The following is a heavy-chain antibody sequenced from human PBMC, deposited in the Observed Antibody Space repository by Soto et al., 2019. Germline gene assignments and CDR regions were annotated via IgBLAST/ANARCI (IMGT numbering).Heavy chain of an antibody. CDR2: INSDGSST. CDR1: GFTFSSYW. J-gene: IGHJ6*02. CDR3: AREGYDFWSGRSPYYYGMDV. V-gene: IGHV3-74*01. D-gene: IGHD3-3*01. Sequence: PGGSLRLSCAASGFTFSSYWMHWVRQAPGKGLVWVSRINSDGSSTSYADSVKGRFTISRDNAKNTLYLQMNSLRAEDTAVYYCAREGYDFWSGRSPYYYGMDVWGQGTTVTVSS.